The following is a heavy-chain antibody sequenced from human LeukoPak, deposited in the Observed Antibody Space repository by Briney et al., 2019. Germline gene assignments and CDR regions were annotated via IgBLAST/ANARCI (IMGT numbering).Heavy chain of an antibody. V-gene: IGHV3-23*01. J-gene: IGHJ4*02. CDR1: GFTFSSYA. CDR2: ISGSGGST. CDR3: AKYLLSIAAAGWRFDY. D-gene: IGHD6-13*01. Sequence: GGSLRLSCAASGFTFSSYAMSWVRQAPGKGLEWVSAISGSGGSTYYADSVKGRFTISRDNSKNTLYLQMNSLRAEDTAVYYCAKYLLSIAAAGWRFDYWGQGTLVTVSS.